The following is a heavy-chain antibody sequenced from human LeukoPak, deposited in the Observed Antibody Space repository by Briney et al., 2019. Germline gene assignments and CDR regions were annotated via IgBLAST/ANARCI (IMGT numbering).Heavy chain of an antibody. CDR2: IKSKTDGGTT. J-gene: IGHJ3*02. CDR3: TTDQSYCSSTSCYRGAFDI. D-gene: IGHD2-2*02. Sequence: PGGSLRLSCAASGFTFSDYSMNWVRQAPGKGLEWVGRIKSKTDGGTTDYAAPVKGRFTISRDDSKNTLYLQMNSLKTEDTAVYYCTTDQSYCSSTSCYRGAFDIWGQGTMVTVSS. V-gene: IGHV3-15*01. CDR1: GFTFSDYS.